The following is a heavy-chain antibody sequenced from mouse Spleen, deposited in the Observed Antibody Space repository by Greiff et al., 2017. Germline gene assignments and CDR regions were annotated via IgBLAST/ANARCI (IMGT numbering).Heavy chain of an antibody. D-gene: IGHD4-1*01. J-gene: IGHJ2*01. Sequence: EVKLVESGGDLVKPGGSLKLSCAASGFTFSSYGMSWVRQTPDKRLEWVGTISSGGSYTYYTDRLKGRVTISRDNAKNTLYLQMSSLKSEDTAMYYCARQDWAVFAYWGQGTTLTVSS. CDR1: GFTFSSYG. V-gene: IGHV5-6*02. CDR3: ARQDWAVFAY. CDR2: ISSGGSYT.